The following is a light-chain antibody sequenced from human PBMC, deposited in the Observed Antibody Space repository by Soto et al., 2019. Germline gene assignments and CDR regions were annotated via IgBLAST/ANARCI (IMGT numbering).Light chain of an antibody. Sequence: QTVVTQEPSLTVSLGGTGTLTCASSTGAVTSGYYPNWFQQKPGQAPRSLIYSTNNKQSWTPARFSGSLLGGKAALTLSGVQPEDDAEYYCLLYYGGAWVFGGGTKLTVL. CDR3: LLYYGGAWV. V-gene: IGLV7-43*01. CDR1: TGAVTSGYY. CDR2: STN. J-gene: IGLJ3*02.